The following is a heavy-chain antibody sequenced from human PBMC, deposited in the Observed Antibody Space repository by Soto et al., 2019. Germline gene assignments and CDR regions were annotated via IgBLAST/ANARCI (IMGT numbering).Heavy chain of an antibody. CDR1: GYTFTSYD. CDR3: ARRRLIVVVPAANADYYMDV. J-gene: IGHJ6*03. CDR2: MNPNSGNT. D-gene: IGHD2-2*01. V-gene: IGHV1-8*01. Sequence: ASVKVSCKASGYTFTSYDINWVRQATGQGLEWMGWMNPNSGNTGYAQKFQGRVTMTRNTSTSTAYMELSSQRSEDTDVYYCARRRLIVVVPAANADYYMDVWGKGTTVTVSS.